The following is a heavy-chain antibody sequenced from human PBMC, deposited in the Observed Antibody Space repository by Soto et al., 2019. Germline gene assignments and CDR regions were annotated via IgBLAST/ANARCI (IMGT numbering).Heavy chain of an antibody. CDR1: GYSFTSYW. CDR2: IYPGDSDT. CDR3: AGGGGYYHDFWSGYYLDV. Sequence: GESLKISCKGSGYSFTSYWIGWVRQMPGKGLEWMGIIYPGDSDTRYSPSFQGQVTISADKSISTAYLQWSSLKASDTAMYYCAGGGGYYHDFWSGYYLDVWGQGTTVTV. J-gene: IGHJ6*02. D-gene: IGHD3-3*01. V-gene: IGHV5-51*01.